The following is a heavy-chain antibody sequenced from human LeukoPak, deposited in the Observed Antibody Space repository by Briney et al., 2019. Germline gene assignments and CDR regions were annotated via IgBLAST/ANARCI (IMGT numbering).Heavy chain of an antibody. V-gene: IGHV1-2*02. D-gene: IGHD6-13*01. Sequence: ASVKVSCKASGYTFTSYDINWVRQATGQGLEWMGWINANSGDTNYAQKFQGRVTMTRDTSISTAYMELSRLRSDDTAVYYCARDQQLIGFYFYMDVWGEGTTVTVSS. CDR2: INANSGDT. J-gene: IGHJ6*03. CDR1: GYTFTSYD. CDR3: ARDQQLIGFYFYMDV.